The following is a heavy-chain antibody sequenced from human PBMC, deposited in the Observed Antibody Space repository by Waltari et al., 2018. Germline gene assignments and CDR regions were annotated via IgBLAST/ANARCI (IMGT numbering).Heavy chain of an antibody. CDR1: GFTFSSYS. D-gene: IGHD1-7*01. CDR2: ISSSSYR. Sequence: EVQQVESGGGLVKPGGSLRLSCAASGFTFSSYSMNWVRQAPGKGLEWVSSISSSSYRYYADSVKGRFTISRDNAKNSLYLQMNSLRAEDTAVYYCARGSTGTTDYWGQGTLVTVSS. J-gene: IGHJ4*02. CDR3: ARGSTGTTDY. V-gene: IGHV3-21*01.